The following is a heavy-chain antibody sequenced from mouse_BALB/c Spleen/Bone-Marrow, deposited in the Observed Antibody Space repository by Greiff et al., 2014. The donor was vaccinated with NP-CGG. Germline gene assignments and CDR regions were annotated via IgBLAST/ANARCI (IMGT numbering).Heavy chain of an antibody. J-gene: IGHJ4*01. CDR1: GFAFSSYD. CDR3: ARHYYGNPYYYAMDY. D-gene: IGHD2-1*01. V-gene: IGHV5-12-1*01. Sequence: EVQLVESGGGLVKPGGSLKLSCAASGFAFSSYDMSWVRQTPEKGLEWVAYISSGGGSTYYPDTVKGRFTISRDNAKNTLYLQMSSLKSEDTAMYYCARHYYGNPYYYAMDYWGQGTSVTVSS. CDR2: ISSGGGST.